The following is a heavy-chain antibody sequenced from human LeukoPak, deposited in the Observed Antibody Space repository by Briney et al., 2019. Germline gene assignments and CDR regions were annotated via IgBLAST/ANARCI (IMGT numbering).Heavy chain of an antibody. CDR3: ARLDYGTLYP. J-gene: IGHJ5*02. D-gene: IGHD3-16*01. CDR1: GGSFSGYY. CDR2: INHSGST. Sequence: PSETLSLTCAVYGGSFSGYYWSWIRQPPGKGLEWIGEINHSGSTNYNPSLKSRVTISVDTSKNQFSLKLSSVTAADTAVYYCARLDYGTLYPWGQGTLVTVSS. V-gene: IGHV4-34*01.